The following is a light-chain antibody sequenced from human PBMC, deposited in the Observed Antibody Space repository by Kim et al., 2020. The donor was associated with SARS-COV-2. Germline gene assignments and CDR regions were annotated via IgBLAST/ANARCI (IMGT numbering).Light chain of an antibody. CDR1: KLGDKY. Sequence: SVAPGQTASITCSGDKLGDKYVCWYQQKPGQSPVLVIYQDTKRPSGIPERISGSNSGNTATLTISGTQAMDEADYYCQAWDSSTAVFGGGTQLTVL. J-gene: IGLJ3*02. CDR3: QAWDSSTAV. CDR2: QDT. V-gene: IGLV3-1*01.